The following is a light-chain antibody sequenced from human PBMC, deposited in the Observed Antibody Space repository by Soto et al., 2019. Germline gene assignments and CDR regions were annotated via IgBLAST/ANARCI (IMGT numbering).Light chain of an antibody. Sequence: EIVMTQSPATLSVSPGERATLSCRASQSVSSNLAWYQQKPCQAPRLLIYGASTRATGIPARFSGSGSGTEFTLTISSLQSEDFAVYYCQQYNNWPPFGQGTRLEIK. J-gene: IGKJ5*01. CDR1: QSVSSN. V-gene: IGKV3-15*01. CDR3: QQYNNWPP. CDR2: GAS.